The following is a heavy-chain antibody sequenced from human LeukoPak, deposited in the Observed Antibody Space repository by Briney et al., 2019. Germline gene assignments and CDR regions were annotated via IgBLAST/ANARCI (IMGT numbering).Heavy chain of an antibody. CDR2: IQQHGSEK. V-gene: IGHV3-7*01. J-gene: IGHJ4*02. D-gene: IGHD5-12*01. CDR1: GFTFSSYE. Sequence: AGGSLRLSCAASGFTFSSYEMNWVRQAPGKGLEWVANIQQHGSEKYYVDSVKGRFTISRDNDKNSLYLQMNSLRAEDTAVYYCAREREAGRWLRFGFYFDSWGQGTLITVSS. CDR3: AREREAGRWLRFGFYFDS.